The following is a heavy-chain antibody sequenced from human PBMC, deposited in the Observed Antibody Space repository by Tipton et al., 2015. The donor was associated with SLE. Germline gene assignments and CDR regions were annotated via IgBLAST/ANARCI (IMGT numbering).Heavy chain of an antibody. D-gene: IGHD4-23*01. J-gene: IGHJ3*02. CDR2: IYHSGST. Sequence: TLSLTCAVYGGSFSGYSWSWIRQPPGKGLEWIGEIYHSGSTKNNPSLKSRVTISVDTSKNQFSLKLSSVTAADTAVYYCARAGGNLDAFDIWGQGTMVTVSS. CDR1: GGSFSGYS. V-gene: IGHV4-34*01. CDR3: ARAGGNLDAFDI.